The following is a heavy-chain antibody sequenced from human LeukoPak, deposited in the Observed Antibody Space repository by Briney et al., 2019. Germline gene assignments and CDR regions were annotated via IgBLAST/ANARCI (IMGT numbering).Heavy chain of an antibody. V-gene: IGHV3-13*01. J-gene: IGHJ4*02. CDR1: GFTFSSYD. D-gene: IGHD3-10*02. CDR3: ARALGSGSYDY. Sequence: GGSLRLSCAASGFTFSSYDMHWVRQAPGKGLEWVSAIGTAGDTYYPASVKGRFTISRENAKNSLYLQMNSLRAGDTAVYYCARALGSGSYDYWGQGTLVTVSS. CDR2: IGTAGDT.